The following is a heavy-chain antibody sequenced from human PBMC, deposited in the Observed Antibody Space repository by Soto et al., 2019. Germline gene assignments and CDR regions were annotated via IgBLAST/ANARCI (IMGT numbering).Heavy chain of an antibody. Sequence: SETLSLTCTVSGDSVSSAGYHWSWIRQPPGKGLEWIGYITYSGITNYNPSLKSRVTISLDTSKNQFSLRLGSVTAADTAVYYWARDGLTKFGMVKGFDSCGQGTLLTLPS. D-gene: IGHD3-3*01. CDR3: ARDGLTKFGMVKGFDS. J-gene: IGHJ4*02. CDR2: ITYSGIT. CDR1: GDSVSSAGYH. V-gene: IGHV4-61*08.